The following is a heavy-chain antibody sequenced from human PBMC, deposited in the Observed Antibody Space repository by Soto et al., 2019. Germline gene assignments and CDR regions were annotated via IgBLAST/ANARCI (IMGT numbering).Heavy chain of an antibody. J-gene: IGHJ5*02. CDR3: ARGREAAVAGTAGWFDP. V-gene: IGHV3-30-3*01. CDR2: ISYDGSNK. CDR1: GFTFSTYA. Sequence: SLRFSCAASGFTFSTYAMHWVRQAPGKGLEWVAVISYDGSNKYYADSVKGRFTISRDNSKNTLYLQMNSLRAEDTAVYYCARGREAAVAGTAGWFDPWGQGTLVTVSS. D-gene: IGHD6-19*01.